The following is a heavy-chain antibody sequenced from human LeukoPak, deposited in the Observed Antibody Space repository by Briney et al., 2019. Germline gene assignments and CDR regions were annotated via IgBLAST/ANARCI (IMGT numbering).Heavy chain of an antibody. V-gene: IGHV3-30*02. CDR3: AKDADFGDYPLDY. CDR1: GFTFSSYG. D-gene: IGHD4-17*01. Sequence: GGSLRLSCAASGFTFSSYGMHWVRQAPGKGLEWLAFIRYDGSNKYYADSVKGRCTISRDNSKNTLYLQMNSLRAEDTAVYYCAKDADFGDYPLDYWGQGTLVTVSS. CDR2: IRYDGSNK. J-gene: IGHJ4*02.